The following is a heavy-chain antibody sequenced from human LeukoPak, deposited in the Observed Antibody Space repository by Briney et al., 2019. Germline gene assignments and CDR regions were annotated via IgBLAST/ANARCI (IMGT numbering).Heavy chain of an antibody. CDR2: IYYSGST. CDR3: VGQGYCSGGSCYRVVYYYYYGMDV. CDR1: GGSISSSSYY. V-gene: IGHV4-39*01. D-gene: IGHD2-15*01. J-gene: IGHJ6*02. Sequence: SETLSLTCTVSGGSISSSSYYWGWIRQPPGKGLEWIGSIYYSGSTYYNPSLKSRVTISVDTSKNQFSLKLSSVTAADTAVYYCVGQGYCSGGSCYRVVYYYYYGMDVWGQGTTVAVS.